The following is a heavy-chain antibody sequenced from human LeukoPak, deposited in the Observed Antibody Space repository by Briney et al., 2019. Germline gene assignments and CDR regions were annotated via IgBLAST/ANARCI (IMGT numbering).Heavy chain of an antibody. D-gene: IGHD1-26*01. Sequence: SETLSLTCTVSGGSISSGGYYWSWIRQPPGKGLEWIGYIYHSGSTYYNPSLKSRVTISVDRSKNQFSLKLSSVTAADTAVYYCARSVGGSYWGYYFDYWGQGTLVTVSS. CDR2: IYHSGST. CDR1: GGSISSGGYY. J-gene: IGHJ4*02. CDR3: ARSVGGSYWGYYFDY. V-gene: IGHV4-30-2*01.